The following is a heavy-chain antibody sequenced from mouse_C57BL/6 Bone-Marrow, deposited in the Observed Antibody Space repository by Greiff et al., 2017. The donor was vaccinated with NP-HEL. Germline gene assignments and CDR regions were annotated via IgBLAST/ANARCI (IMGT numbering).Heavy chain of an antibody. Sequence: QVQLQQPGAELVMPGASVKLSCKASGYTFTSYWMHWVKQRPGQGLEWIGEIDPSDSYTNYNQKFTGKSTLTVDKSSSTAYMQLSSLTAEDSAVYYCAREGITTGFDYWGQGTTLTVSS. D-gene: IGHD1-1*01. CDR2: IDPSDSYT. CDR1: GYTFTSYW. V-gene: IGHV1-69*01. CDR3: AREGITTGFDY. J-gene: IGHJ2*01.